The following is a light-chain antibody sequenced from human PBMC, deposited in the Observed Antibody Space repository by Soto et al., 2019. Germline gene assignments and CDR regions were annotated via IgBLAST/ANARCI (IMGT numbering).Light chain of an antibody. V-gene: IGLV2-23*02. CDR1: SSDVGVHNF. J-gene: IGLJ2*01. CDR2: GVT. Sequence: QSALTQPASVSGSPGQSISISCTGSSSDVGVHNFVSWYQHHPGKAPKVLIYGVTNRPSGVSNRFSGSKSGNTASLTISGLQAEDEADYYCCSYAGRGTFEFGGGTKLTVL. CDR3: CSYAGRGTFE.